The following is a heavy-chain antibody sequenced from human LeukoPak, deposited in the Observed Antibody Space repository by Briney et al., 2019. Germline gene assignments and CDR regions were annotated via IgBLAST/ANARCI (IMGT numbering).Heavy chain of an antibody. CDR1: GGSISSYY. CDR2: IYYSGST. D-gene: IGHD1-26*01. V-gene: IGHV4-59*08. J-gene: IGHJ4*02. CDR3: ARHAYSGSFLDY. Sequence: KPSETLSLTCTVSGGSISSYYWSWIRRPPGKGLEWIGYIYYSGSTNYNPSLKSRVTISVDTSKNQFSLKLSSVTAADTAVYYCARHAYSGSFLDYWGQGTLVTVSS.